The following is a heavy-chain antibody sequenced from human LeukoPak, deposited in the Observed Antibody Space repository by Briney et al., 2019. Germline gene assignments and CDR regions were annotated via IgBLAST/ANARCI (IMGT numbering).Heavy chain of an antibody. Sequence: GGSLRLSCAASGFTFSTYAMSWVRQAPGKGLEWVSIITASGSSTFYADSVKGRFAISRDNPKSTPFLQMNSLRAEDTAVYYCARDSDFWGQGTLVTVSS. V-gene: IGHV3-23*01. CDR3: ARDSDF. CDR1: GFTFSTYA. J-gene: IGHJ4*02. CDR2: ITASGSST.